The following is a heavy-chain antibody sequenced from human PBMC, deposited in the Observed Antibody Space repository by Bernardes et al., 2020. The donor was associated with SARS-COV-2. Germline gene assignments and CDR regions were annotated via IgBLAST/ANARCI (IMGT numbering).Heavy chain of an antibody. CDR1: GGSVSAYY. Sequence: SETLSRTGGFNGGSVSAYYWRWIRQSPGKGLQWLGEINHSGRTKYNPSLKSRVTISVDTSKKQFSVTLKSLTAADTAVYYCATGRFGEAPFHHWGQGTLVTVSS. V-gene: IGHV4-34*01. CDR3: ATGRFGEAPFHH. CDR2: INHSGRT. D-gene: IGHD3-10*01. J-gene: IGHJ1*01.